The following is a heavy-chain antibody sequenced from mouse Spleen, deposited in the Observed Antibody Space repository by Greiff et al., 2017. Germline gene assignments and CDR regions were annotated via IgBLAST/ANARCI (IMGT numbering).Heavy chain of an antibody. J-gene: IGHJ1*01. CDR2: INPSTGYT. Sequence: QVQLQQSGAELAKPGASVKMSCKASGYTFTSYWMHWVKQRPGQGLEWIGYINPSTGYTEYNQKFKDKATLTVDKSSSTAYMQLSSLTSEDSAVYYCARSDGSYVWYFDVWGAGTTVTVSS. V-gene: IGHV1-7*01. D-gene: IGHD1-1*02. CDR3: ARSDGSYVWYFDV. CDR1: GYTFTSYW.